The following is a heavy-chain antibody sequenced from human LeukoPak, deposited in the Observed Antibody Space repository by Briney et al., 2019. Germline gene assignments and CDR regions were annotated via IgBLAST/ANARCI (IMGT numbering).Heavy chain of an antibody. V-gene: IGHV4-30-4*01. Sequence: SETLSLTCTVSGGSISSGDYYWRWIRQPPGKGLEWIGYIYYTGITYYNPSLKSRVTISVDTSKNQFSLKLSSVTAADTAVYYCARSFGDYRFSFFDSWGQGTLVTVSS. CDR2: IYYTGIT. CDR1: GGSISSGDYY. CDR3: ARSFGDYRFSFFDS. D-gene: IGHD4-17*01. J-gene: IGHJ4*02.